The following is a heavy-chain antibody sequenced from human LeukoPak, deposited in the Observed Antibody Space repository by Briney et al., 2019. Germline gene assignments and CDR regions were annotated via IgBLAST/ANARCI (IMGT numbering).Heavy chain of an antibody. CDR2: ISYDGSNK. D-gene: IGHD6-19*01. Sequence: GGSLRLSCAASGFTFSSYGMHWVRQAPGKGLEWVAAISYDGSNKYYADSVKGRFTISRDNSKNTLYLQMNSLRAEDTAVYYCAKEQSRYSSGCSAFDYWGQGTLVTVSS. J-gene: IGHJ4*02. V-gene: IGHV3-30*18. CDR1: GFTFSSYG. CDR3: AKEQSRYSSGCSAFDY.